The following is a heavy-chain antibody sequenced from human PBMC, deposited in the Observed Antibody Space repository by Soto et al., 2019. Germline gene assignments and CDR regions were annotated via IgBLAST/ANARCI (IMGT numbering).Heavy chain of an antibody. CDR3: ARDSQEGRFYYGSGSMDV. CDR1: GGTFSNYP. D-gene: IGHD3-10*01. CDR2: ISYDGGNT. V-gene: IGHV3-30-3*01. Sequence: SCKASGGTFSNYPMHWVLQAPGKGLEWVAVISYDGGNTYNADSVKGRFTISRDNSKNTLYMQMNSLSPEDTAVYYCARDSQEGRFYYGSGSMDVWGQGTTVTVSS. J-gene: IGHJ6*02.